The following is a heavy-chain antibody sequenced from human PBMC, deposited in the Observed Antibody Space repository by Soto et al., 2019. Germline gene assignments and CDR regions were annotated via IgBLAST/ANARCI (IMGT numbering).Heavy chain of an antibody. D-gene: IGHD2-15*01. V-gene: IGHV4-31*03. CDR2: IYYSGNK. Sequence: QVQLQESGPGLVKPSQTLSLTCTVSGGSISSDYYHWGWIRQHPGKGLEWIGYIYYSGNKYYNSSLKSRLTISADTSNNQFSLKLSSVTAADTAMYYCARIYCSAGSCQRFDPWGQGTLVTVSS. CDR1: GGSISSDYYH. J-gene: IGHJ5*02. CDR3: ARIYCSAGSCQRFDP.